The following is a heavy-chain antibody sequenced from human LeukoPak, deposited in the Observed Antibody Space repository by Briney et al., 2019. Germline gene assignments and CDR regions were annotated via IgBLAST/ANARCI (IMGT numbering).Heavy chain of an antibody. Sequence: SETLSLTCTVSGYSISSGYYWSWIRQPPGKGLEWIGEINHSGSTNYNPSLKSRVTISVDTSKNQFSLKLSSVTAADTAVYYCARGRRLRDYYASPHRNDAFDIWGQGTMVTVSS. D-gene: IGHD3-10*01. CDR2: INHSGST. V-gene: IGHV4-38-2*02. J-gene: IGHJ3*02. CDR1: GYSISSGYY. CDR3: ARGRRLRDYYASPHRNDAFDI.